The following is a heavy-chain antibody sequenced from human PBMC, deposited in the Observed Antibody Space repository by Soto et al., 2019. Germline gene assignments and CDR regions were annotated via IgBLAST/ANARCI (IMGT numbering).Heavy chain of an antibody. D-gene: IGHD6-13*01. CDR3: LSGCSIRGYFDY. J-gene: IGHJ4*01. CDR1: GGTFSSYA. Sequence: SVKVSCKASGGTFSSYAISWVRQAPGQGLEWMGGIIPIFGTANYAQKFQGRVTITADESTSTAYMELSSLRSEDTAVYYCLSGCSIRGYFDYSGRGSLDIVSS. V-gene: IGHV1-69*13. CDR2: IIPIFGTA.